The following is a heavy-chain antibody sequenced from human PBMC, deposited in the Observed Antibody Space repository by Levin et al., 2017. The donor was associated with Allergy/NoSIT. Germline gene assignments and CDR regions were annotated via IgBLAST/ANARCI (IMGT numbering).Heavy chain of an antibody. CDR3: ARFSALGYCSGGSCYPTNWFDP. Sequence: ASVKVSCKASGYTFTSYGISWVRQAPGQGLEWMGWISAYNGNTNYAQKLQGRVTMTTDTSTSTAYMELRSLRSDDTAVYYCARFSALGYCSGGSCYPTNWFDPWGQGTLVTVSS. CDR2: ISAYNGNT. J-gene: IGHJ5*02. V-gene: IGHV1-18*01. D-gene: IGHD2-15*01. CDR1: GYTFTSYG.